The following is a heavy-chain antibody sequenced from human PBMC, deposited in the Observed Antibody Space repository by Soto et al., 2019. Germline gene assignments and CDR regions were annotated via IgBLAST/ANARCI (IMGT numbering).Heavy chain of an antibody. CDR2: ISAYNGNT. V-gene: IGHV1-18*01. D-gene: IGHD3-22*01. CDR1: GYTFTSYG. CDR3: ATTSQTYYYDSSGEHPEYYHYGMDV. J-gene: IGHJ6*02. Sequence: ASVKVSCKASGYTFTSYGISWVRQAPGQGLEWMGWISAYNGNTNYAQKLQGQVTISADKSISTAYLQWSSLKASDTAMYYCATTSQTYYYDSSGEHPEYYHYGMDVWGRGTTVTVSS.